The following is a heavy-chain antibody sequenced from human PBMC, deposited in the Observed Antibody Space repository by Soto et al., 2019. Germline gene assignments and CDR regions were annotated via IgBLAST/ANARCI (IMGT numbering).Heavy chain of an antibody. CDR1: GYTFTSYD. Sequence: QVQLVQSGAEVKKPGASVKVSCKASGYTFTSYDINWVRQATGQGLEWMGWMNPNSGNTGYAQKFQGRVTMTRNTTISTAYMELSSLRSEDTAVYYCARDGKRYYDFWSGYYSGNWFDPWGQGTLVTVSS. CDR2: MNPNSGNT. J-gene: IGHJ5*02. V-gene: IGHV1-8*01. D-gene: IGHD3-3*01. CDR3: ARDGKRYYDFWSGYYSGNWFDP.